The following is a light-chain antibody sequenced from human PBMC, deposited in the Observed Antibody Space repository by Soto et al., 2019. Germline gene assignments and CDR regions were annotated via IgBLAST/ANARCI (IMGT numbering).Light chain of an antibody. CDR1: SSDVGGYDF. V-gene: IGLV2-14*01. Sequence: QSALTQPASVSGSPGQSIAISCTGTSSDVGGYDFVSWYQQHPGKAPKVIIYEVTSRASGVSNRFSGSKSGNTASLTISGLQAEDEADYYCSSYTSSSSFVFGTGTKLTVL. J-gene: IGLJ1*01. CDR3: SSYTSSSSFV. CDR2: EVT.